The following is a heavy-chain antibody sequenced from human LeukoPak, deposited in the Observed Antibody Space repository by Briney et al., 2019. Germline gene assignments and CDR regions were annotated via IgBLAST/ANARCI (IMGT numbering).Heavy chain of an antibody. D-gene: IGHD2-15*01. CDR1: GLAFGSYA. J-gene: IGHJ4*02. CDR2: FFGSGGSA. CDR3: AKTTVGYSSGRFPGWPADY. V-gene: IGHV3-23*01. Sequence: GGSLKLSFRAPGLAFGSYAMYGGRRAPGKGLEGVSGFFGSGGSANYADSGKGRFTISRDNSKNTVYLEMNSLGVEDTAGYYCAKTTVGYSSGRFPGWPADYWGQGTLVTVSS.